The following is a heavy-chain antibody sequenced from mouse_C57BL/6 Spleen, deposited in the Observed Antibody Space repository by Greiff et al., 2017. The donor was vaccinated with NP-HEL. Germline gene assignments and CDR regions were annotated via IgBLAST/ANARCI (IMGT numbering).Heavy chain of an antibody. Sequence: EVKLMESGGGLVKPGGSLKLSCAASGFTFSDYGMHWVRQAPEKGLEWVAYISSGSSTIYYADTVKGRVTISRDNAKNTLFLQMTGLRSDDTAMYYCAQTAMVTHYAMEHWGQGTSVPVSS. J-gene: IGHJ4*01. CDR1: GFTFSDYG. CDR2: ISSGSSTI. CDR3: AQTAMVTHYAMEH. V-gene: IGHV5-17*01. D-gene: IGHD2-2*01.